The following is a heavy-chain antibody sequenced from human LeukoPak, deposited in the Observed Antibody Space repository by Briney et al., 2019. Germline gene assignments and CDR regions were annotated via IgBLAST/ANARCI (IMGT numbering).Heavy chain of an antibody. V-gene: IGHV3-9*01. CDR1: GFTFDDYA. CDR3: ARDRRWNDILTGWPWYFDL. CDR2: ISWNSGSI. D-gene: IGHD3-9*01. Sequence: GGSLRLSCAASGFTFDDYAMHWVRQAPGKGLEWVSGISWNSGSIGYADSVKGRFTISRDNAKNSLYLQMNSLRAEDTAVYYCARDRRWNDILTGWPWYFDLWGRGTLVTVSS. J-gene: IGHJ2*01.